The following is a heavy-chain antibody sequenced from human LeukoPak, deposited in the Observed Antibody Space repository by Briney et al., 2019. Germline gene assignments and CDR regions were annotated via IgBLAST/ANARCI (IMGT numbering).Heavy chain of an antibody. D-gene: IGHD5-18*01. Sequence: GRSLRLSCAASGFSLSSYAMHWVRQAPGKGLEWVAAIPNDGSKTYYADSVKGRFTISRDNSKNTLYQQMNSLRTEDTAVYYCANERGYNYGYSFDYWGQGTLVTVSS. J-gene: IGHJ4*02. V-gene: IGHV3-30-3*02. CDR3: ANERGYNYGYSFDY. CDR1: GFSLSSYA. CDR2: IPNDGSKT.